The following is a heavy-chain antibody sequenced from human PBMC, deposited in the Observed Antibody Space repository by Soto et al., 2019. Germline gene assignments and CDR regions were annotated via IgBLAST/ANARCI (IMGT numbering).Heavy chain of an antibody. J-gene: IGHJ6*02. D-gene: IGHD6-19*01. CDR3: ARDMGIAVAGTNYGMDV. Sequence: ASVKVSCTASGYTFTGYYRHWVRQAPGQGLEWMGWINPNSGGTNYAQKFQGWVTMTRDTSISTAYMELSRLRSDDTAVYYCARDMGIAVAGTNYGMDVWGQGTTVTVSS. V-gene: IGHV1-2*04. CDR2: INPNSGGT. CDR1: GYTFTGYY.